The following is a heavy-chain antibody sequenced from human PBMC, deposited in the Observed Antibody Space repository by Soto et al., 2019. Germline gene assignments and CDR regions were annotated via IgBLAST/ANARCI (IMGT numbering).Heavy chain of an antibody. J-gene: IGHJ1*01. V-gene: IGHV3-23*01. Sequence: VGSLRLSCASSVFTFSSYAMSCVRHSPGKWLEWVSAISGSGGSTYYADSVKGRFTISRDNSKNTLYLQMNSLRAEDTAVYYCAKDHYCGGDCYPRGYFKHWGQATLVSVSS. CDR2: ISGSGGST. D-gene: IGHD2-21*02. CDR1: VFTFSSYA. CDR3: AKDHYCGGDCYPRGYFKH.